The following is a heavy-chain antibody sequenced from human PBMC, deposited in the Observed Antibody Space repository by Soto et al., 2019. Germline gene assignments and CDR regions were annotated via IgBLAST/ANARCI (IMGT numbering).Heavy chain of an antibody. CDR1: GYTFTSYA. CDR3: AREGVVVPAALIDY. V-gene: IGHV1-3*01. D-gene: IGHD2-2*01. CDR2: INAGNGNT. J-gene: IGHJ4*02. Sequence: ASVKVSCKASGYTFTSYAMHWVRQAPGQRLEWMGWINAGNGNTKYSQKFQGRVTITRDTSASTAYMELSSLRSEDTAVYYCAREGVVVPAALIDYWGQGTLVTVSS.